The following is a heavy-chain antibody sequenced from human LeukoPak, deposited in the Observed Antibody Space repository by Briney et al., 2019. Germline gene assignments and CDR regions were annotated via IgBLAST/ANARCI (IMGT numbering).Heavy chain of an antibody. Sequence: PSETLSLTCGVYGGSFSGYYYNWIRQSPGKGLEWIGEINYGGSTKYTPSLEGRGTILIDTSKNQFSLKLTSVTAADTAVYYCARGFPPGSGSRGSHAFDVWGQGTMVTVSS. V-gene: IGHV4-34*01. D-gene: IGHD6-19*01. CDR1: GGSFSGYY. CDR3: ARGFPPGSGSRGSHAFDV. J-gene: IGHJ3*01. CDR2: INYGGST.